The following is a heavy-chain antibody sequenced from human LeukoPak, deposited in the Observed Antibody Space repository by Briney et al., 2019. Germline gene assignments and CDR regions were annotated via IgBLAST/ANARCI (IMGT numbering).Heavy chain of an antibody. J-gene: IGHJ4*02. CDR2: ISGTGNTR. CDR3: ARPRYGGNSGEFDS. V-gene: IGHV3-48*04. D-gene: IGHD4-23*01. CDR1: GFTFSSYS. Sequence: PGGSLRLSCAASGFTFSSYSMNWVRQAPGKGLEWASYISGTGNTRYYADSVKGRFTISRDNAKNSLFLQMNSLRAEDTAVHYCARPRYGGNSGEFDSWGQGTLVTVSS.